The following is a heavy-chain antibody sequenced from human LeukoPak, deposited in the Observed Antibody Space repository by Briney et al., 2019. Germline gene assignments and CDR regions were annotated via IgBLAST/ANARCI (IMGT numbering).Heavy chain of an antibody. CDR1: GGSISSGGYY. D-gene: IGHD3/OR15-3a*01. CDR3: AIWTSGDPLSFDY. CDR2: IYYSGST. V-gene: IGHV4-31*03. Sequence: SETLSLTCTVSGGSISSGGYYWSWIRQHPGKGLEWIGYIYYSGSTYYNPSLKSRVTISVDTSKNQFSLKLSSVTAADTAVYYCAIWTSGDPLSFDYWGQGTLVTVSS. J-gene: IGHJ4*02.